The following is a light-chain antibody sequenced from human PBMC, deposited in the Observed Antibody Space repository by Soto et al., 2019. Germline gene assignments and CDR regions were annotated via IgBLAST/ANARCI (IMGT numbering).Light chain of an antibody. CDR2: DAS. CDR1: QSLDKW. V-gene: IGKV1-5*01. CDR3: QQYTRYPYT. Sequence: DIQMTQSPSTLSASVGDRVFISCRASQSLDKWLAGYQQKPGEAPKLLVSDASNLESGVSSRFTGSGSGTEFTLTISSLQPDDFATYYCQQYTRYPYTFGQGTKLEIK. J-gene: IGKJ2*01.